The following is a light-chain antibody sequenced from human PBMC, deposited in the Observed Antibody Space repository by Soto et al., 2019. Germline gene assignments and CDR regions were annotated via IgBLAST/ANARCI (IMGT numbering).Light chain of an antibody. V-gene: IGLV2-8*01. J-gene: IGLJ1*01. Sequence: QSVLTQPPSASGSPGQSVTISCTGTSSDVGGYDYVSWYQQHPGKAPKLMIYEVTIRPSGVSDRFSGSKSGNTASLTVSGLQAEDEADYYCSSYTGGNPSYVFXTGTKV. CDR3: SSYTGGNPSYV. CDR2: EVT. CDR1: SSDVGGYDY.